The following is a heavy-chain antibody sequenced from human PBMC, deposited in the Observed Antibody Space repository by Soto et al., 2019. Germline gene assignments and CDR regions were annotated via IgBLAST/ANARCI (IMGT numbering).Heavy chain of an antibody. Sequence: PSETLSLTCTVSGGSISSSGYYWGWIRQPPGKGLEWIGSIYYSGSTYYNPSLKSRVTISVDTSKNQFSLKLSSVTAADTAVYYCAKTYYDYVWGTYRPDAFDIWGQGTMVTVSS. V-gene: IGHV4-39*01. D-gene: IGHD3-16*02. CDR1: GGSISSSGYY. CDR2: IYYSGST. CDR3: AKTYYDYVWGTYRPDAFDI. J-gene: IGHJ3*02.